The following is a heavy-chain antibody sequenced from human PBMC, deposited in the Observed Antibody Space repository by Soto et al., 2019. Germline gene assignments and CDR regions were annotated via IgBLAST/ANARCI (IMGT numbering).Heavy chain of an antibody. J-gene: IGHJ4*02. CDR2: LYNDERT. Sequence: SETLSLTCTVSGDSVSSHYWSWIRQPAGKGLEWLGRLYNDERTNYNPSLKSRVTMSMDTSKDQFSLKLTSVTAADSAVYFCAREPLAHSYFDFWGQGILVTVSS. V-gene: IGHV4-4*07. CDR3: AREPLAHSYFDF. CDR1: GDSVSSHY.